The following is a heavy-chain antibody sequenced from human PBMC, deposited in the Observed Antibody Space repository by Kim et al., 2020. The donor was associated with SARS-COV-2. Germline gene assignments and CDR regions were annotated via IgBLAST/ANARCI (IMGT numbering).Heavy chain of an antibody. CDR1: GFTFSSYS. CDR2: ISSSSSYI. CDR3: ARDRDISVTHYYYYGMDV. Sequence: GGSLRLSCAASGFTFSSYSMNWVRQAPGKGLECVSSISSSSSYIYYADSVKGRFTISRDNAKNSLYLQMNSLRAEDTAVYYCARDRDISVTHYYYYGMDVWGQGTTVTVSS. J-gene: IGHJ6*02. V-gene: IGHV3-21*01. D-gene: IGHD5-12*01.